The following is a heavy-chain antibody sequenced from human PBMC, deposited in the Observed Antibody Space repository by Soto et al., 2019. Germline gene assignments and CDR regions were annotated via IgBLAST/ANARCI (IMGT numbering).Heavy chain of an antibody. Sequence: TLSLTCSFASSSVSSGAYYLGRVRQRPGRGLEWIGYIYESGYTYYNTSLKSRLTISLDRSNNQFSLGLTSVTAADTAVHYCARDRYGGDFKSYGMDVWGQGNTVTVS. CDR1: SSSVSSGAYY. CDR2: IYESGYT. J-gene: IGHJ6*02. V-gene: IGHV4-31*03. D-gene: IGHD2-21*01. CDR3: ARDRYGGDFKSYGMDV.